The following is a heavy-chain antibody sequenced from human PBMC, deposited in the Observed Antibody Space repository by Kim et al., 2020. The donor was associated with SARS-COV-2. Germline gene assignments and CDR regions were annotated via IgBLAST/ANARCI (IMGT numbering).Heavy chain of an antibody. V-gene: IGHV3-9*01. CDR1: GFTFNEYA. Sequence: GGSLRLSCAASGFTFNEYAMHWVRQVPGKGLEWVSGISWGSGGIGYADSVKGRFTISRDNAENSLYLQMNSLRAEDTALYYCAKGRNRILHMSAAGWGSYFVLWGRGTLVTVSS. CDR3: AKGRNRILHMSAAGWGSYFVL. CDR2: ISWGSGGI. J-gene: IGHJ2*01. D-gene: IGHD6-13*01.